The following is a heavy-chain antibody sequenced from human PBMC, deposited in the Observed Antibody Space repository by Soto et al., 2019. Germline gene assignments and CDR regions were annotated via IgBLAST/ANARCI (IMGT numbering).Heavy chain of an antibody. Sequence: QVQLQESGPGLVKPSQTLSLTCTVSGGSISSGGYYWSWIRQHHGKGLEWIGSIYDSGSTYYNPSLRSRVTISVDASKNQLSLKLASVTAADTAMYYCARGGTRAYFHHWGQGTLVTVSS. CDR2: IYDSGST. D-gene: IGHD1-1*01. CDR3: ARGGTRAYFHH. J-gene: IGHJ1*01. V-gene: IGHV4-31*03. CDR1: GGSISSGGYY.